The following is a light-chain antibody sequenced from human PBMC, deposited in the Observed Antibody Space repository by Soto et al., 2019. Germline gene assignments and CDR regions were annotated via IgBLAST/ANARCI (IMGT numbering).Light chain of an antibody. CDR2: RND. V-gene: IGLV1-47*01. CDR1: ISNLGSNF. Sequence: QSVLTQPPSASGTPRQRVTISCSGSISNLGSNFVFWYQQLPEAAPKLLISRNDQRPSGVPDRFSGSKSGTSASLAISGLRSEDEADYHCAAWDDSLSGVVFGGGTKLTVL. J-gene: IGLJ3*02. CDR3: AAWDDSLSGVV.